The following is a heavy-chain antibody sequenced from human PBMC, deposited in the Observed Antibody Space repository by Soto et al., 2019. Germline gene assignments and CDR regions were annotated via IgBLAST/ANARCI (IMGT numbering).Heavy chain of an antibody. Sequence: HPGGSLRLSCAASGFTVSSSYMSWVRQAPGKGLEWVSIIYSGGSTYYADSVKGRFTISRDNSKNTVYLQMNSLRAEDTAVYYCTRGPEIDWFDPWGQGTLVTVSS. J-gene: IGHJ5*02. V-gene: IGHV3-66*01. CDR2: IYSGGST. CDR1: GFTVSSSY. CDR3: TRGPEIDWFDP.